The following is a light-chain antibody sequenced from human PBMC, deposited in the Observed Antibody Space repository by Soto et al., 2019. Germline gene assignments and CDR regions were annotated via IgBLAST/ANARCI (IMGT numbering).Light chain of an antibody. J-gene: IGKJ1*01. V-gene: IGKV1-5*01. CDR1: QSISSW. Sequence: DPQMTQLPSSLPAPDPPRVTLTCRACQSISSWVAWYQPKPGKAPNLLIYDATSLESVVPSRISGGASGELSTPTSSIQHHDFAATYCYQHYSDMWAFGQGTKVDIK. CDR2: DAT. CDR3: QHYSDMWA.